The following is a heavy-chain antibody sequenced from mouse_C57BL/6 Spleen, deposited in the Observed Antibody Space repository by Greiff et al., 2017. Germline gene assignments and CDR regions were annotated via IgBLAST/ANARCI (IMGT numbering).Heavy chain of an antibody. D-gene: IGHD2-4*01. CDR3: AALTMITTRDFDY. V-gene: IGHV1-69*01. CDR1: GYTFTRYW. Sequence: QVQLQQPGAELVMPGASVKLSCKASGYTFTRYWMHWVKQRPGQGLEWIGEIDPSDSYTNYNPKFKGKSTLPVDKSSSTAYMQLSSLTSEDSAVYYCAALTMITTRDFDYWGQGTTLTVSS. J-gene: IGHJ2*01. CDR2: IDPSDSYT.